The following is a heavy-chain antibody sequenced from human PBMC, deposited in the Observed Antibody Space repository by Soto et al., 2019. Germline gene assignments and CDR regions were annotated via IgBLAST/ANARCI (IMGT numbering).Heavy chain of an antibody. V-gene: IGHV3-30-3*01. CDR2: ISYDGSNK. D-gene: IGHD2-8*01. Sequence: LRLSCAASGFTFSSYAMHWVRQAPGKGLEWVAVISYDGSNKYYADSVKGRFTISRDNSKNTLYLQMNSLRAEDTAVYYCARVGSYCTNGVCYELVDYWGQGTLVTVSS. CDR1: GFTFSSYA. J-gene: IGHJ4*02. CDR3: ARVGSYCTNGVCYELVDY.